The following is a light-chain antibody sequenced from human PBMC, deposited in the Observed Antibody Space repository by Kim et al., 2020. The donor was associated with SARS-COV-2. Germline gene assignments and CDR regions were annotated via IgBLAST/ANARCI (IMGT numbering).Light chain of an antibody. CDR1: RSVSSSY. J-gene: IGKJ4*01. Sequence: PRERATLSGRASRSVSSSYLAWYPQKPGQHPRLLIYGASSRATDIPDRFSGSGSGTDFTLTISRLEPEDFAVYYCQQYGSSPLTFGGGTKVDIK. V-gene: IGKV3-20*01. CDR3: QQYGSSPLT. CDR2: GAS.